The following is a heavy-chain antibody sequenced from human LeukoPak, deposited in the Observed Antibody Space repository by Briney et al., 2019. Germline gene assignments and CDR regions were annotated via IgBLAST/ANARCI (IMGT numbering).Heavy chain of an antibody. D-gene: IGHD1-26*01. J-gene: IGHJ4*02. Sequence: GGSLRLSCAASGFTFDDYAMHWVRQAPGKGLEWVSGISWNSGSIGYADSVKGRFTISRDNAKNSLYLQMNSLRAEDTASYYCARGELGAMGDYWGQGTLVTVSS. CDR2: ISWNSGSI. CDR1: GFTFDDYA. V-gene: IGHV3-9*01. CDR3: ARGELGAMGDY.